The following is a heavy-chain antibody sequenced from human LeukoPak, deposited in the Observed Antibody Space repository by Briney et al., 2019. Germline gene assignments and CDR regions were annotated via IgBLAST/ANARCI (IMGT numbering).Heavy chain of an antibody. D-gene: IGHD5-18*01. CDR1: GFTFSSYS. Sequence: PGGSLRLSCAASGFTFSSYSMNWVRQAPGKGLEWVSSISSSSYIYYADSVKGRFTISRDNAKNSLYLQMNSLRAEDTAVYYCARTGYGYGYPFDYWGQGTLVTVSS. J-gene: IGHJ4*02. CDR3: ARTGYGYGYPFDY. CDR2: ISSSSYI. V-gene: IGHV3-21*01.